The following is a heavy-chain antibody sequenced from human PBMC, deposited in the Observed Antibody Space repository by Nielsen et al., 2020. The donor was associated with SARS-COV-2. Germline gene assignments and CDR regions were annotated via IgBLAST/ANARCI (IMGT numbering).Heavy chain of an antibody. CDR3: ARYSSTQRDHYFDY. Sequence: SETLSLTCSVSGASISSNQYYWTWIRQSPGKGLEWLGYIYNSGSTYYSPSLKSRLTMSVDTSKNQFSLNLRSVTAVDTAVYFCARYSSTQRDHYFDYWGPGTLVTVSS. J-gene: IGHJ4*02. CDR2: IYNSGST. D-gene: IGHD6-19*01. CDR1: GASISSNQYY. V-gene: IGHV4-30-4*01.